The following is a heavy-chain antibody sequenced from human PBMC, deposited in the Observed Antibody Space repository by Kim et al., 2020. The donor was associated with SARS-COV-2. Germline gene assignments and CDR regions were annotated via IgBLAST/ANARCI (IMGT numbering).Heavy chain of an antibody. D-gene: IGHD3-3*01. CDR3: ARADYDFWSGGDY. V-gene: IGHV3-48*03. Sequence: YADSVKGRFTISRDNAQNSLYLQMNSLRAEDTAVYYCARADYDFWSGGDYWGQGTLVTVSS. J-gene: IGHJ4*02.